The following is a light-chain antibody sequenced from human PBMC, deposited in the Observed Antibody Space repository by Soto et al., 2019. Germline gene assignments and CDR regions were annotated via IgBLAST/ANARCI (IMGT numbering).Light chain of an antibody. Sequence: VLTQSPATLSVSPGERVTLSCRTSQSVGSSLAWYQQVPGQAPRLLIYGASTRATGFPARFSGSGSGTEFTLTISSLQSEDFAVYYCQQYNSWPPYTFGQGTRLEIK. CDR3: QQYNSWPPYT. J-gene: IGKJ5*01. CDR2: GAS. CDR1: QSVGSS. V-gene: IGKV3-15*01.